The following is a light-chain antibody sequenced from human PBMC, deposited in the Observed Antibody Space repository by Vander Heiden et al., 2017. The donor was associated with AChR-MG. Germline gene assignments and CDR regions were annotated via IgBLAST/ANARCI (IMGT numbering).Light chain of an antibody. V-gene: IGKV1-5*03. CDR1: HGIGGW. CDR3: QQYNDYLAT. Sequence: DTQMTQSPSTLSASVGDRVTITCRASHGIGGWLAWYQQKPGKAPNLLIYKASTLETGVPSRFSGSVSGTEFTLTISSLQPDDFATYYCQQYNDYLATFGGRTKVEI. CDR2: KAS. J-gene: IGKJ4*01.